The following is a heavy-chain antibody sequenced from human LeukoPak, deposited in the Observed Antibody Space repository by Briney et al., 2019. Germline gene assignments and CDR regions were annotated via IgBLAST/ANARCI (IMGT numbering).Heavy chain of an antibody. CDR3: ARALGITMAGNYYYMDV. CDR2: MNPNSGNT. Sequence: ASVKVSCKASGYTFTSYDINWVRQATGQGLEWMGWMNPNSGNTGYAQKFQGRVTMTRNTSISTAYMELSSLRSEDTAVYYCARALGITMAGNYYYMDVWGKGTTVTVSS. V-gene: IGHV1-8*01. CDR1: GYTFTSYD. J-gene: IGHJ6*03. D-gene: IGHD3-10*01.